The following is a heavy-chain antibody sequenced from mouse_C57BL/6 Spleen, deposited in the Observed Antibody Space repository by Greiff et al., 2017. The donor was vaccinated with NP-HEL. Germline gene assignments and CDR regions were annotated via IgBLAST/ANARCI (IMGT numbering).Heavy chain of an antibody. D-gene: IGHD4-1*01. J-gene: IGHJ4*01. V-gene: IGHV5-4*01. CDR3: ARALNWDRDYAMDY. CDR1: GFTFSSYA. Sequence: EVQLVESGGGLVKPGGSLKLSCAASGFTFSSYAMSWVRQTPEKRLEWVATISDGGSYTYYPDNVKGRFTISRDNAKNNLYLQMSHLKSEDTAMYYCARALNWDRDYAMDYWGQGTSVTVSS. CDR2: ISDGGSYT.